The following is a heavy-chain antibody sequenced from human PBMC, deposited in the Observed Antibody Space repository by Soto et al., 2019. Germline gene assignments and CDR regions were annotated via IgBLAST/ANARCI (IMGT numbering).Heavy chain of an antibody. CDR2: ISGDGRTT. CDR3: ARGVPNCSSSSCYFDF. V-gene: IGHV3-74*01. D-gene: IGHD2-2*01. CDR1: GFTFSSHW. Sequence: PGGSLRLSCAASGFTFSSHWMNWVRQGPGNGLVWVSRISGDGRTTSHADSVKGRFTISRDNAKNTLYLQMNSLRVEDTAVYYCARGVPNCSSSSCYFDFWGQGILVTVSS. J-gene: IGHJ4*02.